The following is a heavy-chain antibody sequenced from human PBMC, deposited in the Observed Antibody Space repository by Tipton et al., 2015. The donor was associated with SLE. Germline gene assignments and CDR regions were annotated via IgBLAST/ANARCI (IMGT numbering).Heavy chain of an antibody. D-gene: IGHD2-15*01. CDR1: GDSISSHY. Sequence: TLSLTCNVSGDSISSHYWSWIRQPPGKGLEWIGYIYYSGSTNYNPSLKSRVSISVDTSKNHFSLKLSSVTAADTAVYYCARGYCSGGSCSYWYFDLWGRGTLVTVSS. V-gene: IGHV4-59*11. J-gene: IGHJ2*01. CDR3: ARGYCSGGSCSYWYFDL. CDR2: IYYSGST.